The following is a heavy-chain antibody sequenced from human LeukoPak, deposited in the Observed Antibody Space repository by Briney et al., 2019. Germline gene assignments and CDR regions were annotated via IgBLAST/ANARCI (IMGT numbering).Heavy chain of an antibody. V-gene: IGHV3-23*01. CDR2: ISGSGGST. D-gene: IGHD6-13*01. CDR3: AKVPRIAAAPGWYFDY. CDR1: GFTFSSYA. J-gene: IGHJ4*02. Sequence: GGSLRLSCAASGFTFSSYAMSWVRHAPGKGLEWVSAISGSGGSTYYADSVKGRFTISRDNSKNTLYLQMNSLRAEDTAVYYCAKVPRIAAAPGWYFDYWGQGTLVTVSS.